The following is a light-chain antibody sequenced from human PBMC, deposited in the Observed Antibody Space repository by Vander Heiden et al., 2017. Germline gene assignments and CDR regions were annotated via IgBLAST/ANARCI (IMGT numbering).Light chain of an antibody. J-gene: IGLJ3*02. V-gene: IGLV1-44*01. Sequence: HSVLTQPPPASGTPGQRVTISCSGSSSNIGSNTVNWYQQRPGTEPKRRSERNNQRPSGVPDRFSGSKCGTTASPATSVLQAEEGADDFCAAWDDSINGRVFGGGTKLTVL. CDR3: AAWDDSINGRV. CDR2: RNN. CDR1: SSNIGSNT.